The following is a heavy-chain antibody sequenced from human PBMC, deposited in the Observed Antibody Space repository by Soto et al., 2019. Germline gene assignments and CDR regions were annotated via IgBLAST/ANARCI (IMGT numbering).Heavy chain of an antibody. CDR2: IYYSGST. V-gene: IGHV4-31*03. CDR3: ARIWGYGGNSRFDY. CDR1: GGSISSGGYY. J-gene: IGHJ4*02. D-gene: IGHD4-17*01. Sequence: QVQLQESGPGLVKPSQTLSLTCSVSGGSISSGGYYWSWIRQHPGKGLDLIGYIYYSGSTYYNPSLKSRVSISLDTSKYQFFLKLNSVTAADTAVYYCARIWGYGGNSRFDYWGQGTLVIDSS.